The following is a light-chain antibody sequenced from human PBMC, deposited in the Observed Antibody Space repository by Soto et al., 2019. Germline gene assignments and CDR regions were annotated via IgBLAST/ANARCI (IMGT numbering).Light chain of an antibody. CDR2: AAS. Sequence: AIQMTQSPSSLSASVGDIVTITCRASQGIRNDLGWYQQKPGKSPKLLIYAASSLQSGVPSRFSGSGSGTDFTLTISSLQPEDFATYYCLQDYNYPRTFGQGTKVEIK. J-gene: IGKJ1*01. V-gene: IGKV1-6*01. CDR3: LQDYNYPRT. CDR1: QGIRND.